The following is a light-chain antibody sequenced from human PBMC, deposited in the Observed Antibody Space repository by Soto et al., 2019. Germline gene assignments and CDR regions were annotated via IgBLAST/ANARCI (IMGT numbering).Light chain of an antibody. CDR2: GGS. J-gene: IGKJ2*01. CDR3: QQYNYWPPYT. Sequence: EVVMTQSPATLSESPGERVTLCCRASQNLGSSLAWYQQRPGQAPRLLLYGGSTRATGIPARFSGSGSGTEFTVTISSLQSEDFAVYYCQQYNYWPPYTFGQGTNLEFK. CDR1: QNLGSS. V-gene: IGKV3-15*01.